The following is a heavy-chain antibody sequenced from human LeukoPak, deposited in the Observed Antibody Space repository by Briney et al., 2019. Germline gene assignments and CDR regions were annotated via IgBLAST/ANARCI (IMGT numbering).Heavy chain of an antibody. CDR2: IYYSGST. CDR1: GGSISSHY. V-gene: IGHV4-59*11. CDR3: ARGLKEWELLRGTVTFDY. J-gene: IGHJ4*02. Sequence: SETLSLTCTVSGGSISSHYWSWIRQPPGKGLEWIGYIYYSGSTNYNPSLKSRVTISVDTSKNLFSLKLSSVTAADTAVYYCARGLKEWELLRGTVTFDYWGQGTLVTVSS. D-gene: IGHD1-26*01.